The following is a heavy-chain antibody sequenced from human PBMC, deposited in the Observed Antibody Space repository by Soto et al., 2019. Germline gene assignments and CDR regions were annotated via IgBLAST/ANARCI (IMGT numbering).Heavy chain of an antibody. D-gene: IGHD3-22*01. V-gene: IGHV1-69*01. Sequence: QVQLVQSGAEVKKPGSSVKVSCKASAGTFSSYGISWVRQAPGQGVEWMGGIMPIFGTPNYAQKFQGRGTITADESTSTGYMELRSLPSEDMAVYYCARDRRWKSYYYDSSVPYFSGMDVWGQGTTVTVSS. CDR2: IMPIFGTP. CDR1: AGTFSSYG. J-gene: IGHJ6*02. CDR3: ARDRRWKSYYYDSSVPYFSGMDV.